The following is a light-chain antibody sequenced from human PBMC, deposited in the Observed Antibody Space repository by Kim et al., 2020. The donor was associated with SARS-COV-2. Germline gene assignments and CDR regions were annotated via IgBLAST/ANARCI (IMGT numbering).Light chain of an antibody. CDR3: QQSYSTPWT. CDR2: AAS. J-gene: IGKJ1*01. Sequence: ASVGDRGTMTCRASQSISSYLNWYQQKPGKAPKLLIYAASSLQSGVPSRFSGSGYGTDFTLTISSLQPEDFATYYCQQSYSTPWTFGQGTKVDIK. CDR1: QSISSY. V-gene: IGKV1-39*01.